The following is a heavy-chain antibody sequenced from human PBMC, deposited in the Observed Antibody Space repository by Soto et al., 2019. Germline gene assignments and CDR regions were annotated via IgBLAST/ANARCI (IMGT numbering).Heavy chain of an antibody. CDR1: GFTFSSYA. CDR3: ASGPSGWFCYDY. CDR2: ISGSGGST. Sequence: PGGSLRLACAASGFTFSSYAMSWVRQAPGKGLEWVSAISGSGGSTYYADSVKGRFTISRDNSKNTLYLQMDRLTAEDTAVYYFASGPSGWFCYDYWGQGTLVTVSP. V-gene: IGHV3-23*01. D-gene: IGHD6-19*01. J-gene: IGHJ4*02.